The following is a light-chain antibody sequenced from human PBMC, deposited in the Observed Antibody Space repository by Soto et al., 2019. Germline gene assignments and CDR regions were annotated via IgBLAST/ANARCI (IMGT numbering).Light chain of an antibody. Sequence: QSLLTQTPSVSGAPGQRFTISCSGTISSIGAGYEVHWYHQLPGTATKLVVSGNVNRPSGVPDRLSASKSGTSASLAITGLQAEDEGHYYCQSYDKRLTAYVFGTGTTVTVL. J-gene: IGLJ1*01. V-gene: IGLV1-40*01. CDR1: ISSIGAGYE. CDR2: GNV. CDR3: QSYDKRLTAYV.